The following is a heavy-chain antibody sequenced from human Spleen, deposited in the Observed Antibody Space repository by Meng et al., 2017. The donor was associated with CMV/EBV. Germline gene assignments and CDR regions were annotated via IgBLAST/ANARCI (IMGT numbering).Heavy chain of an antibody. V-gene: IGHV1-69*02. D-gene: IGHD5-12*01. CDR3: ARGVVANG. J-gene: IGHJ1*01. CDR1: GGTLDIYT. CDR2: IVPILGKP. Sequence: SVKVSCKASGGTLDIYTVNWVRQAPGQGLEWMGKIVPILGKPTYAKNFQGRVSITADKSNSAVYVELSDLRSEDTAVYYCARGVVANGWGGGTLVTVSS.